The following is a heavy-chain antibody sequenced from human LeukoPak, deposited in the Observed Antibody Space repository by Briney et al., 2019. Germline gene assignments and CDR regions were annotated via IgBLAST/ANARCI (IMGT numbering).Heavy chain of an antibody. J-gene: IGHJ4*02. CDR1: GFIFDDYA. V-gene: IGHV3-9*01. D-gene: IGHD6-13*01. CDR3: ARVQSGGGLRAAGPFDY. Sequence: GGSLRLSCAASGFIFDDYAIHWVRQAPGKGLEWVSGISWNSGSMEYADSVKGRFTISRDNAKNSLYLQMNSLRVEDTALYYCARVQSGGGLRAAGPFDYWGQGSLVTVSS. CDR2: ISWNSGSM.